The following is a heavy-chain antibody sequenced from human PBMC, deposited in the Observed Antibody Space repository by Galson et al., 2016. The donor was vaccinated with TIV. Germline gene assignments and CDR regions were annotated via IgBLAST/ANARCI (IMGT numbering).Heavy chain of an antibody. D-gene: IGHD3-22*01. V-gene: IGHV1-18*01. J-gene: IGHJ3*02. Sequence: SVKVSCKASGHTFTTYDFTWVRQAPGQGLEWMGWISFYNGNTNYAQKFQGRVTITADTSTTTAYMELSSLRFEDTAVYYCARDFHSSGPSEETDAFDIWGRGAMVTVSS. CDR1: GHTFTTYD. CDR3: ARDFHSSGPSEETDAFDI. CDR2: ISFYNGNT.